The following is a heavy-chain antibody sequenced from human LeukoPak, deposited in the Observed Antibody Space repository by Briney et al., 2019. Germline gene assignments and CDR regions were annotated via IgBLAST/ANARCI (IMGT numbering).Heavy chain of an antibody. CDR3: TRKGVSGSSLRQFFDY. J-gene: IGHJ4*02. V-gene: IGHV3-20*04. CDR1: GFSFDDYG. D-gene: IGHD2-15*01. CDR2: INWNGDRT. Sequence: GGSLRLSCAASGFSFDDYGMSWFRQVPAKGLEWVTGINWNGDRTSYVDSVKGRFTISRDNAKNSLHLQMNSLRVEDTAFYYCTRKGVSGSSLRQFFDYWGQGTLVAVTS.